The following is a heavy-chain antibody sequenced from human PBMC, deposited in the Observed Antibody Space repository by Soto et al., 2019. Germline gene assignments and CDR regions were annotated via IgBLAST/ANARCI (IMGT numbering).Heavy chain of an antibody. CDR1: GFTFSSYG. V-gene: IGHV3-33*01. D-gene: IGHD2-15*01. J-gene: IGHJ4*02. CDR3: ARDGYCSGGSCYSVPVFDY. CDR2: IWYVGINK. Sequence: GGSLRLSCAASGFTFSSYGMHWVRQAPGKGLEWVAVIWYVGINKYYADSVKGRFTISRDNSKNTLFLQMNSLRAEDTAVYYCARDGYCSGGSCYSVPVFDYWGQGTLVTVSS.